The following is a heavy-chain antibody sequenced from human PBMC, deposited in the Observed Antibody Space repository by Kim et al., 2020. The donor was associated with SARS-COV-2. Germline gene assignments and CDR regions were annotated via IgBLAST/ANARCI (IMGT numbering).Heavy chain of an antibody. Sequence: GGSLRLSCAASGFTFSSYSMNWVRQAPGKGLEWVASISNSSSNIYYADSVKGRFTISRANAKNSLYLQMNSLRAEGTAVYYCARDSLYDFWSGYPIDYWGQGTLVTVSS. J-gene: IGHJ4*02. CDR2: ISNSSSNI. D-gene: IGHD3-3*01. V-gene: IGHV3-21*01. CDR3: ARDSLYDFWSGYPIDY. CDR1: GFTFSSYS.